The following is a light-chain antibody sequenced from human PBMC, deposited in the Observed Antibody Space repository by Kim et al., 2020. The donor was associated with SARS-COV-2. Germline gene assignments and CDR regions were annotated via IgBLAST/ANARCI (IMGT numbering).Light chain of an antibody. Sequence: SSELTQDPAVSVALGQTVRITCHGDSLRSYYATWYQQKPGQAPVLVLYGKNNRPSGIPDRFSGSTSGNTASLTITGAQAEDEADYYCTSRDSSGNHYVFGSGTKVTVL. J-gene: IGLJ1*01. CDR2: GKN. CDR1: SLRSYY. V-gene: IGLV3-19*01. CDR3: TSRDSSGNHYV.